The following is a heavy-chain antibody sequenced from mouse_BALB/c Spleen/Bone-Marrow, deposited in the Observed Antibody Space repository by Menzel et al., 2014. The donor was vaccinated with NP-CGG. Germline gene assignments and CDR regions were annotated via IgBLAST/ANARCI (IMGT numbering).Heavy chain of an antibody. CDR2: ISYSDSP. CDR3: ARGDGNDRSWFAY. J-gene: IGHJ3*01. D-gene: IGHD2-2*01. Sequence: DVKLQESGPSLVKPSQPLSLTCSVTGASITSGYWNWIRKFPGTKLEYMGYISYSDSPYYNPSLKSRISSTRDTPKNQYYLQLKSVTTEDTATYYCARGDGNDRSWFAYWGQGTPVTVSA. V-gene: IGHV3-8*02. CDR1: GASITSGY.